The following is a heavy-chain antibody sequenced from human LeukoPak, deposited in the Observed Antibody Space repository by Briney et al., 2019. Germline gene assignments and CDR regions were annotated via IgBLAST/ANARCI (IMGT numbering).Heavy chain of an antibody. CDR2: IYISGSGST. D-gene: IGHD3-3*01. CDR3: ARESREFWSGYYSSRFQYYMDV. V-gene: IGHV4-4*07. Sequence: SETLSLTCTVSGGSISSYYWSWIRQPAGKGLEWIGRIYISGSGSTNYNPSLKSRVTMSVDTSKNQFSLKLSSVTAADTAVYYCARESREFWSGYYSSRFQYYMDVWGKGTTVTVSS. CDR1: GGSISSYY. J-gene: IGHJ6*03.